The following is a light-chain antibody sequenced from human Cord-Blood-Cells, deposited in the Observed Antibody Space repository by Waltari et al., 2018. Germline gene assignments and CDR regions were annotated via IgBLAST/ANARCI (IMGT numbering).Light chain of an antibody. Sequence: DIHMTQSPSTLSASVGDRVTITCRASQSISSWLAWYQQKPGKAPKLLIYDASSLESGVPSRFSGSGSGTEFTLTISSLQPDDFATYYCQQYNSFGEGTKLEI. CDR1: QSISSW. CDR2: DAS. CDR3: QQYNS. J-gene: IGKJ2*01. V-gene: IGKV1-5*01.